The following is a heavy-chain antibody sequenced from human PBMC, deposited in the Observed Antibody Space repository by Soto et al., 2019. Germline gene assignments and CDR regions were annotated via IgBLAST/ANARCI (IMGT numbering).Heavy chain of an antibody. J-gene: IGHJ4*02. D-gene: IGHD3-22*01. CDR2: ISSSSSYI. CDR3: ATGEYYYDSSGYYSC. CDR1: GFTFSSYS. V-gene: IGHV3-21*01. Sequence: GGSLRLSCAASGFTFSSYSMNWVRQAPGKGLEWVSSISSSSSYIYYADSVKGRFTISRDNAKNSLYLQMNSLRAEDTAVYYCATGEYYYDSSGYYSCWGQGTLVTVSS.